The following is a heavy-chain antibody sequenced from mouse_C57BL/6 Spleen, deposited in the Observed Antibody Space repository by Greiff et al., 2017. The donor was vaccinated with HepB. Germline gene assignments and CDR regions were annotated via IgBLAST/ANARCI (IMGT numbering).Heavy chain of an antibody. V-gene: IGHV1-50*01. CDR2: IDPSDSYT. J-gene: IGHJ2*01. CDR1: GYTFTSYW. Sequence: QVQLQQSGAELVKPGASVKLSCKASGYTFTSYWMQWVKQRPGQGLEWIGEIDPSDSYTNYNQKFKGKATLTVDTSSSTAYMQLSSLTSEDSAVYYCARGGTTVVAPYYFDYWGQGTTLTVSS. D-gene: IGHD1-1*01. CDR3: ARGGTTVVAPYYFDY.